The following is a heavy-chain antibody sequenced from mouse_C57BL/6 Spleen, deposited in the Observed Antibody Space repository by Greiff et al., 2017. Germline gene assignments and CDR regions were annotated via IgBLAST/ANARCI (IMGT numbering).Heavy chain of an antibody. CDR3: ARAPDSSGDY. V-gene: IGHV1-81*01. CDR1: GYTFTSYG. D-gene: IGHD3-2*02. CDR2: IYPRSGNT. J-gene: IGHJ2*01. Sequence: QVHVKQSGAELARPGASVKLSCKASGYTFTSYGISWVKQRTGQGLEWIGEIYPRSGNTYYNAKFKGKATLTADKSSSTAYMELGSLTSEDTAVYFCARAPDSSGDYWGQGTTLTVSS.